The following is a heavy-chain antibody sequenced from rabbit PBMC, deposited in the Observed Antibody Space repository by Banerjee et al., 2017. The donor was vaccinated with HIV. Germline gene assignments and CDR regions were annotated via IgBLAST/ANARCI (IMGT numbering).Heavy chain of an antibody. CDR1: GFSFSGNYV. Sequence: QEQLEESGGDLVKPEGSLTLTCTASGFSFSGNYVMCWVRQAPGKGLEWIACIGTGSGGTYRRKWGKSRFTIPKTSVAHGALEKDRLTAGDTATFFFAREPGYALNLWGPGTLVTVS. V-gene: IGHV1S45*01. D-gene: IGHD4-2*01. CDR3: AREPGYALNL. CDR2: IGTGSGGT. J-gene: IGHJ4*01.